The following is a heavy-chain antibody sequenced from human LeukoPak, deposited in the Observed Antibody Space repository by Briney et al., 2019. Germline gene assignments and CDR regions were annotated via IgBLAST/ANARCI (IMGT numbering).Heavy chain of an antibody. D-gene: IGHD5-12*01. J-gene: IGHJ3*02. CDR2: IIPIFGTA. CDR3: ARGYGWMWWLRLRGNAFDI. V-gene: IGHV1-69*06. CDR1: GGTFSSYA. Sequence: GASVKVSCKASGGTFSSYAISWVRQAPGQGLEWMGGIIPIFGTANYAQKFQGRVTITADKSTSTAYMELSSLRSEDTAVYYCARGYGWMWWLRLRGNAFDIWGQGTMVTVSS.